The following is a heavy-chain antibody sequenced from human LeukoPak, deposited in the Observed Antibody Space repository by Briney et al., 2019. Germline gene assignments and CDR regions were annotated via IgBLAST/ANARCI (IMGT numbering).Heavy chain of an antibody. CDR1: GGSFSGYY. CDR3: ARVGSEQWLVYFDY. CDR2: INHSGST. J-gene: IGHJ4*02. D-gene: IGHD6-19*01. V-gene: IGHV4-34*01. Sequence: SETLSLTCAVYGGSFSGYYWSWIRQPPGKGLEWIGEINHSGSTNYNPSLKNRVTISVDTSKNQFSLKLSSVTAADTAVYYCARVGSEQWLVYFDYWGQGTLVTVSS.